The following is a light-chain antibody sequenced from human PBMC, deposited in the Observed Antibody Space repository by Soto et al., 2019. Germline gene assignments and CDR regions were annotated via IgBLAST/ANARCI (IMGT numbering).Light chain of an antibody. V-gene: IGKV3-20*01. Sequence: EIVLTQSPGTLSLSPGERATLSCRASQSFSSSYLAWYQQKPGQAPRLLIYGASSRATGIPDRFSGSGSGTDFTLTISRLEPEDFAVYYCQQYDSWPRTFGQGTKVDI. CDR3: QQYDSWPRT. CDR1: QSFSSSY. CDR2: GAS. J-gene: IGKJ1*01.